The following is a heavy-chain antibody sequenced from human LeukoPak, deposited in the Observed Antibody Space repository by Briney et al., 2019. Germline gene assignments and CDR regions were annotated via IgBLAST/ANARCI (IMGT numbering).Heavy chain of an antibody. CDR1: GYTFTGYY. J-gene: IGHJ3*02. CDR2: INPNSGGT. CDR3: ARDSSSWYRGVADAFDI. V-gene: IGHV1-2*02. Sequence: ASVKVPCKASGYTFTGYYMHWVRQAPGQGLEWMGWINPNSGGTNYAQKFQGRVTMTRDTSISTAYMELSRLRSDDTAVYYCARDSSSWYRGVADAFDIWGQGTMVTVSS. D-gene: IGHD6-13*01.